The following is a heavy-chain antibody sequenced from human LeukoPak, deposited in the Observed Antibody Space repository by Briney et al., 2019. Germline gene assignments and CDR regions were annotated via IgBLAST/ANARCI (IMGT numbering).Heavy chain of an antibody. Sequence: PGGSLRLSCAASGFTVSNNYMSWVRQAPGKGLEWVSITYSDSSTNYADSVKGRFTISRDTSQNTLSLQVNGLRAEDTAVYYCVRXXXXXXXAFDXXGXXXVVTX. V-gene: IGHV3-53*01. CDR3: VRXXXXXXXAFDX. J-gene: IGHJ3*02. CDR2: TYSDSST. CDR1: GFTVSNNY.